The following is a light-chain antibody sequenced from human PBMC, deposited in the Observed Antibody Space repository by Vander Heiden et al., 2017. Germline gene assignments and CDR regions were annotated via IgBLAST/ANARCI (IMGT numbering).Light chain of an antibody. Sequence: DIQMTQSPSTLSASVGDRVTITCRASQSISSWLAWYQQKPGKAPKLLIYKASSLESGVPSRFSGSGSGTEFTLTISSLQPDDFATYDGQQFWTFGQGTKVEIK. CDR3: QQFWT. V-gene: IGKV1-5*03. J-gene: IGKJ1*01. CDR1: QSISSW. CDR2: KAS.